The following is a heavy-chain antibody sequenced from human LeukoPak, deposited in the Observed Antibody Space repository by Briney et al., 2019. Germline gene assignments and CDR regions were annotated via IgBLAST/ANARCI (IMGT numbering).Heavy chain of an antibody. V-gene: IGHV4-61*08. D-gene: IGHD5-12*01. CDR3: ARGKDSGYDVNWFDP. CDR1: GYSISGGFY. CDR2: IYYSGAT. J-gene: IGHJ5*02. Sequence: SETLSLTCTVSGYSISGGFYWGWIRQPPGKGLEWIGYIYYSGATNYNRSLKSRVTISQDMSKNQFTLRMISVTAADTAVYYCARGKDSGYDVNWFDPWGQGTLVTVSS.